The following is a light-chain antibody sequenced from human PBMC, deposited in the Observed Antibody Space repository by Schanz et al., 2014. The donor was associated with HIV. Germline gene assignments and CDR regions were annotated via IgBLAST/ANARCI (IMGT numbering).Light chain of an antibody. CDR2: EVS. CDR3: SSYAGTNNLWV. CDR1: SSDIGTYNR. V-gene: IGLV2-18*02. J-gene: IGLJ3*02. Sequence: QSALTQPPSVSGSPGQSVTISCTGTSSDIGTYNRVSWYQQSPGTAPKLLIYEVSDRPSGIPDRFSGSKSGNTASLTVSGLQAEDEADYYCSSYAGTNNLWVFGGGTKLTVL.